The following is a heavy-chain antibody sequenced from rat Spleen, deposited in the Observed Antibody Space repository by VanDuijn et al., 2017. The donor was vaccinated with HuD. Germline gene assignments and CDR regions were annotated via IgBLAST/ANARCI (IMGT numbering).Heavy chain of an antibody. D-gene: IGHD1-1*01. CDR3: TSASGDY. CDR2: ISYEGSST. J-gene: IGHJ2*01. CDR1: GFTFSDYY. V-gene: IGHV5-22*01. Sequence: EVQLVESGGGLVQPGRSLKLSCAASGFTFSDYYMAWVRQAPKKGLEWVASISYEGSSTYYGDSVKGRFTISRDNAKSTLYLQMNSLRSEDTATYYCTSASGDYWGQGVMVTVSS.